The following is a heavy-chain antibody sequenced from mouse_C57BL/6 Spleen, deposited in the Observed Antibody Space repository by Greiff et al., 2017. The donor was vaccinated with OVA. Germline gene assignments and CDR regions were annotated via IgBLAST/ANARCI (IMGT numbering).Heavy chain of an antibody. CDR2: INPNNGGT. V-gene: IGHV1-26*01. D-gene: IGHD2-2*01. Sequence: VQLQQSGPELVKPGASVKISCKASGYTFTDYYMNWVKQSHGKSLEWIGDINPNNGGTSYTQKFKGKATMTVDKSSSTADMELRSLTSEDTAVYYCENGYDRGSFADWGQGTLVTVSA. CDR1: GYTFTDYY. J-gene: IGHJ3*01. CDR3: ENGYDRGSFAD.